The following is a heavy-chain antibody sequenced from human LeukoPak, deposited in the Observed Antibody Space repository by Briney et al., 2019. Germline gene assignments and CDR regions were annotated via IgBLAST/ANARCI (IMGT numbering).Heavy chain of an antibody. J-gene: IGHJ4*02. D-gene: IGHD4-17*01. CDR1: GFTFDDYG. CDR3: ARDNEVIYGDYPRFDY. CDR2: INWTGGST. Sequence: GGSLRLSCAASGFTFDDYGMNWVRQAPGKGLEWVSGINWTGGSTGYADSVKGRFTISRDNAKNSLYLQMNSLRAEDTAVYYCARDNEVIYGDYPRFDYWGQGTLVTVSS. V-gene: IGHV3-20*04.